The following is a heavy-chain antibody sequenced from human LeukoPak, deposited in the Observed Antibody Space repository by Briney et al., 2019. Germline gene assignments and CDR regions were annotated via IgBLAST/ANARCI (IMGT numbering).Heavy chain of an antibody. Sequence: PSETLSLTCTVSGGFISSYYWSWIRQPPGKGLEWIGYIYNSGSTNYNPSLKSRVTISVDTSKNQFSLKLSSVTAADTAVYYCARSTGYSIYYFDYWGQGTLVTVSS. CDR2: IYNSGST. CDR1: GGFISSYY. D-gene: IGHD6-13*01. J-gene: IGHJ4*02. CDR3: ARSTGYSIYYFDY. V-gene: IGHV4-59*01.